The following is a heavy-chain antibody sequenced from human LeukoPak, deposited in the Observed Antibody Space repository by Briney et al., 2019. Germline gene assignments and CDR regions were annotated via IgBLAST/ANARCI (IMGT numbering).Heavy chain of an antibody. J-gene: IGHJ4*02. Sequence: GGSLRLSCAASGFTFRNYAMHWDRQAPGKGLEWVAVISYDGTNKYNADSVKGRFTITRDNSKNTLYLQMDSLRVEDTAVFYCAREDYGKNYFDFWGQGTLVAAPS. CDR2: ISYDGTNK. CDR1: GFTFRNYA. D-gene: IGHD4-17*01. CDR3: AREDYGKNYFDF. V-gene: IGHV3-30-3*01.